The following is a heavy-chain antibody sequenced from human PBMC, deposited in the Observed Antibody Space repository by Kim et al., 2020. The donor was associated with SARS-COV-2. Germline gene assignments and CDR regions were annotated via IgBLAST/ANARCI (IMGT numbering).Heavy chain of an antibody. J-gene: IGHJ6*02. CDR1: GFTFSSYA. Sequence: GGSLRLSCAASGFTFSSYAMHWVRQAPGKGLEWVAVISYDGSNKYYADSVKGRFTISRDNSKNTLYLQMNSLRAEDTAVYYCARDFERVLWFGELFGLHGMDVWGQGTTVTVSS. D-gene: IGHD3-10*01. CDR2: ISYDGSNK. V-gene: IGHV3-30*04. CDR3: ARDFERVLWFGELFGLHGMDV.